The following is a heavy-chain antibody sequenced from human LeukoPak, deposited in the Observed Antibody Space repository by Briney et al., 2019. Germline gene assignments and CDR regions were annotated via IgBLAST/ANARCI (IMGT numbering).Heavy chain of an antibody. V-gene: IGHV1-8*03. CDR2: MNPNSGNT. Sequence: ASVRVSCKASGYTFTSYDINWVRQATGQGLEWMGWMNPNSGNTGYAQKFQGRVTITRNTSISTAYMELSSLRSEDTAVYYCARSRGLDYYGSGSYSGSDSDYYYYYMDVWGKGTTVTISS. CDR3: ARSRGLDYYGSGSYSGSDSDYYYYYMDV. D-gene: IGHD3-10*01. CDR1: GYTFTSYD. J-gene: IGHJ6*03.